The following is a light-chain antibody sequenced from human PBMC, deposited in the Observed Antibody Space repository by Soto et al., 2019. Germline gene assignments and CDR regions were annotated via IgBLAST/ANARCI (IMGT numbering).Light chain of an antibody. V-gene: IGKV3-11*01. J-gene: IGKJ5*01. Sequence: EIVLTQSPATLSLSPGERATLSCRASQSVSSYLAWYQQKPGQAPRLLIYDASNRATGIPARFSGSGSGPDFTLTISSLEPEDFSVYYCQQRSNWPQFTFGQGTRLEIK. CDR2: DAS. CDR3: QQRSNWPQFT. CDR1: QSVSSY.